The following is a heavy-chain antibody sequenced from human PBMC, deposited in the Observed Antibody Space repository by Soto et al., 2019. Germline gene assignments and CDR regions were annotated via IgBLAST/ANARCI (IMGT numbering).Heavy chain of an antibody. CDR2: IKQDGSEK. CDR1: GFTFSSYW. Sequence: EVQLVESGGGLVQPGGSLRLSCAASGFTFSSYWMSWVRQAPGKGLEWVANIKQDGSEKYYVDSVKGRFTISRDNAKNSLYLQMNSLRAEDTAVYYCAREVPDYYDSSGYILNSFDYWGQGTLVTVSS. D-gene: IGHD3-22*01. J-gene: IGHJ4*02. V-gene: IGHV3-7*01. CDR3: AREVPDYYDSSGYILNSFDY.